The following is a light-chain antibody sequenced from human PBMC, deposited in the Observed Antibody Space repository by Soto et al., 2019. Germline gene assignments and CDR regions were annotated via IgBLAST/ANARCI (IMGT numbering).Light chain of an antibody. V-gene: IGLV3-9*01. CDR3: QVWDSSTVV. CDR2: RDS. CDR1: NIGSKN. J-gene: IGLJ2*01. Sequence: YELTQPLSVSVALGQTARSPGGGNNIGSKNVHWYQQKPGQAPVLVIYRDSNRPSGIPERFSGSNSGNTATLTISRAQAGDEADYYCQVWDSSTVVFGGGTTLTVL.